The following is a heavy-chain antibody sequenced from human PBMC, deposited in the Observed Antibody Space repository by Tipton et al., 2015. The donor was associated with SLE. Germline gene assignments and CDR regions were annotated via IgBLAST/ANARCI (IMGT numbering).Heavy chain of an antibody. Sequence: SLRLSCAASGFIFSDYAMSWVRKAPGKGLELVSSISGSGGEKHYADSVQGRFTISRDRSKNTLYLQMSSLRADDAAVYFCAKDADVDTYGLFHYLYQGALVAVSS. CDR3: AKDADVDTYGLFHY. J-gene: IGHJ4*02. CDR2: ISGSGGEK. D-gene: IGHD5-18*01. V-gene: IGHV3-23*01. CDR1: GFIFSDYA.